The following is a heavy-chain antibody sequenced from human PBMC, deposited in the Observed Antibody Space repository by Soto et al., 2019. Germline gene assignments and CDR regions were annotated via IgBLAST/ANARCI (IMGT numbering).Heavy chain of an antibody. CDR1: GGSTSSSNYY. J-gene: IGHJ6*02. D-gene: IGHD2-15*01. V-gene: IGHV4-39*01. CDR2: IYYIWST. CDR3: ARQVGHYYYDMHX. Sequence: RSLPCTVSGGSTSSSNYYWGWIRQPPGKGLEWIGSIYYIWSTYYNPSLKSRVTISVDTSKNQFSLKLSSVTAADTAVYYCARQVGHYYYDMHXWGQGTTVTVS.